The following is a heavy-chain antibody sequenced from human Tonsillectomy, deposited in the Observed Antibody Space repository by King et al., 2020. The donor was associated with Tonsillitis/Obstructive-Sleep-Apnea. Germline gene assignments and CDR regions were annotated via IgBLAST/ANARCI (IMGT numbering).Heavy chain of an antibody. V-gene: IGHV1-3*01. CDR3: ARAVTVIYARAPFAI. D-gene: IGHD2/OR15-2a*01. CDR1: GYTFTSYA. J-gene: IGHJ3*02. CDR2: INAGNGKT. Sequence: QLVQSGAEVKKPGASVKVSCQASGYTFTSYAMHWVRQAPGQRLEWMGWINAGNGKTKYSQKFQGRVTITRDTPASTAYMELSILRSEDTAVYYCARAVTVIYARAPFAIWGQGTMVTVSS.